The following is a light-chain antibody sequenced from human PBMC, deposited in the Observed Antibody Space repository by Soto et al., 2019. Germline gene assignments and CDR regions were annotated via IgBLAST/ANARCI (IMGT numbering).Light chain of an antibody. CDR2: DAS. V-gene: IGKV3-11*01. CDR3: QQRSNFLFS. Sequence: EIVLTQSPATLSLSPGERATLSCRASQSVSSYLAWYQQKPGQAPRLLIYDASNRATSIPARFSGSGSGTDFHLTISSLEPEDFAVYYCQQRSNFLFSFGPGTKVDIK. CDR1: QSVSSY. J-gene: IGKJ3*01.